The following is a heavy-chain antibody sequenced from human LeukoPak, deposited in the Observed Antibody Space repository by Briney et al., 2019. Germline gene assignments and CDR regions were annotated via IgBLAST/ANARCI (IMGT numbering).Heavy chain of an antibody. V-gene: IGHV3-66*02. D-gene: IGHD6-19*01. CDR2: IYSGGST. CDR3: ARDLSSGWYDY. Sequence: GGSLRLSCAASGFTVSSNYMSWVRQAPWKGLEWVSVIYSGGSTYYADSVKGRFTISRDNSKNTLYLQMNSLRAEDTAVYYCARDLSSGWYDYWGQGTLVTVSS. CDR1: GFTVSSNY. J-gene: IGHJ4*02.